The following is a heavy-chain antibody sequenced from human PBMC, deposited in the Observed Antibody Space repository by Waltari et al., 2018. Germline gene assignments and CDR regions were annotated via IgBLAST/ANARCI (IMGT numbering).Heavy chain of an antibody. CDR3: ARVVAVYDDAFDI. J-gene: IGHJ3*02. D-gene: IGHD5-12*01. CDR2: ISSNGVNT. Sequence: EVQLVESGGGLVQPGGSLRLSCVASGFTLSDYALHWVRQAPGKGLEYVSAISSNGVNTYYADSVKGRFTISRDISKNTLYLQMGSLRPEDMAVYYCARVVAVYDDAFDIWGQGTMVTVSS. CDR1: GFTLSDYA. V-gene: IGHV3-64*07.